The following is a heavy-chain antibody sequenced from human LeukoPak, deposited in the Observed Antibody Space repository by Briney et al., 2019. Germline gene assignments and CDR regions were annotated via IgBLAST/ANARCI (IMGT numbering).Heavy chain of an antibody. CDR3: ARDRLHYDSLTGYPAD. CDR2: IYSGGST. Sequence: GGSLRLACADSGFTVSSNYMRWVRQAPGKGLEWVSVIYSGGSTHYADSVKGRFTISRDNSKNTLYLQMNSLRAEDTAVYYCARDRLHYDSLTGYPADWGQGTLVTVSS. V-gene: IGHV3-66*01. D-gene: IGHD3-9*01. CDR1: GFTVSSNY. J-gene: IGHJ4*02.